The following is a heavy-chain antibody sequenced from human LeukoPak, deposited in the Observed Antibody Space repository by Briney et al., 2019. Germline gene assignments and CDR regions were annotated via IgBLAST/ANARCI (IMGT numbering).Heavy chain of an antibody. V-gene: IGHV1-69*04. D-gene: IGHD6-13*01. Sequence: ASVKVSCKASGGTFSSYAISWVRQAPGQGLERMGRIIPILGIANYAQKFQGRVTITADRSTSTAYMELSSLRSEDTAVYYCAREGIAAAAGAFDIWGQGTMVTVSS. J-gene: IGHJ3*02. CDR3: AREGIAAAAGAFDI. CDR2: IIPILGIA. CDR1: GGTFSSYA.